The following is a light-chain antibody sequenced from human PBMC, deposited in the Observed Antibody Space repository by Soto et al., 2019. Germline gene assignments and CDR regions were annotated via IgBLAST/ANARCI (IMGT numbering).Light chain of an antibody. CDR2: GAS. Sequence: EIVLTQSSGTLSVSPGERVTLSCRASQSVNSNYLAWYQQRPGQAPRLLIFGASYRATGIPDRFSGSGSGTDFTLTISRLEPEDCAVYYCQQYSSSPPEFTFGPGTKVDSK. J-gene: IGKJ3*01. CDR3: QQYSSSPPEFT. V-gene: IGKV3-20*01. CDR1: QSVNSNY.